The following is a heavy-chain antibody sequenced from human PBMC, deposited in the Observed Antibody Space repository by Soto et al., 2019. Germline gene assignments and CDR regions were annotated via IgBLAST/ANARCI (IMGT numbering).Heavy chain of an antibody. CDR1: GDSIRSSY. V-gene: IGHV4-59*03. CDR2: IYHTGTT. CDR3: AKISAGSTDETMFTVFDH. D-gene: IGHD6-13*01. J-gene: IGHJ4*02. Sequence: SETLSLTCTVSGDSIRSSYWTWIRQAPGRGLEWIGDIYHTGTTNYNPSLKSRVSISVDTSKNQFSLRLRSVTAADTAIYFCAKISAGSTDETMFTVFDHWGQGTLVTVST.